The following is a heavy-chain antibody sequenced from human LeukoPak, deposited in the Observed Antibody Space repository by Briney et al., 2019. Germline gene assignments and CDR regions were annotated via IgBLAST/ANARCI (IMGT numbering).Heavy chain of an antibody. V-gene: IGHV3-21*01. CDR3: ARHVVAVGFDY. CDR2: ITSSGSYI. J-gene: IGHJ4*02. Sequence: GGSLRLSCAASGFTFSSYTMNWVRQAPGKGLEWVSSITSSGSYIYYADSVMGRFTISRDNTNNSLYLQMNSLRAEDTAVYYCARHVVAVGFDYWGQGTLVTVSS. CDR1: GFTFSSYT. D-gene: IGHD3-22*01.